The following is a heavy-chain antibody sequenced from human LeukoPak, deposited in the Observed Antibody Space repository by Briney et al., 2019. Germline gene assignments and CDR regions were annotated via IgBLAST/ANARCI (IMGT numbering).Heavy chain of an antibody. CDR1: GYPFPRYG. V-gene: IGHV1-18*01. D-gene: IGHD3-10*01. Sequence: GASVKVSCKASGYPFPRYGISWARRPPGQGFEGMGWISAYNGNTNYAQRLQGRDTMTKETSASTAYMELRSLRSDDTAVYYCARDQIGYYYGSGSYYYMDVWGKGTTVTVSS. CDR2: ISAYNGNT. J-gene: IGHJ6*03. CDR3: ARDQIGYYYGSGSYYYMDV.